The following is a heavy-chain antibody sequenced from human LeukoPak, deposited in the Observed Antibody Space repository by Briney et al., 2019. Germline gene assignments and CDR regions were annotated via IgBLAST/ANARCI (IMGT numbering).Heavy chain of an antibody. CDR1: GGSISSYY. CDR3: ARTVCSGGSCYFGWFDP. CDR2: IYYSGST. Sequence: SETLSLTCTVSGGSISSYYWSWIRQPPGKGLEWIGYIYYSGSTNYNPSPKSRVTISVDTSKNQFSLKLSSVTAADTAVYYCARTVCSGGSCYFGWFDPWGQGNLVTVSS. J-gene: IGHJ5*02. V-gene: IGHV4-59*08. D-gene: IGHD2-15*01.